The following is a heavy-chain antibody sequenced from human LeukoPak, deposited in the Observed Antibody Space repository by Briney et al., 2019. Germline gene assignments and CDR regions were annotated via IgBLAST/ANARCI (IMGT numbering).Heavy chain of an antibody. CDR2: IRSKAHGGTT. Sequence: GGSLRLSCTASGFTFGDYAMSWVRQAPGKGLEWVGFIRSKAHGGTTEYAASVKGRFTISRDDSKSIAYLQMNSLKTEDTAVYYCTRVAVPFFDYWGQGTLVTVSS. CDR1: GFTFGDYA. CDR3: TRVAVPFFDY. V-gene: IGHV3-49*04. D-gene: IGHD6-19*01. J-gene: IGHJ4*02.